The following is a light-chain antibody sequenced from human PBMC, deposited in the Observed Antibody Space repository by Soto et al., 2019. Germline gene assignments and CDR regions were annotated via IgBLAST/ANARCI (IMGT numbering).Light chain of an antibody. CDR1: QDITNF. V-gene: IGKV1-33*01. CDR2: AAS. J-gene: IGKJ5*01. Sequence: DIQMTQSPSSLSASIGDRVTITCQASQDITNFLNWYQQTPGKAPKLLIYAASNLETWVPSRFSGSGSGTDFTFTISSLQPEDIATYYCQQYDILTTFGQGTRLEIK. CDR3: QQYDILTT.